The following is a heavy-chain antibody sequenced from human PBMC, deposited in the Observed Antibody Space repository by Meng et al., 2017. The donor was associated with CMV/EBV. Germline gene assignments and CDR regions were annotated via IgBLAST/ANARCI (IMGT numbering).Heavy chain of an antibody. CDR2: INPNSGGT. D-gene: IGHD3-10*01. J-gene: IGHJ4*02. CDR3: ARTPMVRGFISHFDY. Sequence: ASVKVSCKASGYTFTGYYMHWLRQAPGQGIEWMGWINPNSGGTNYAQKFQGRVTMTRDTSISTGYMELSRLRSDDTAVYYCARTPMVRGFISHFDYWGQGTLVTVSS. V-gene: IGHV1-2*02. CDR1: GYTFTGYY.